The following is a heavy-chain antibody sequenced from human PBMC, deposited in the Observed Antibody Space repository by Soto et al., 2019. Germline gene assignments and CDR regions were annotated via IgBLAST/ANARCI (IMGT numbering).Heavy chain of an antibody. J-gene: IGHJ5*02. CDR1: GFIFKDFA. V-gene: IGHV3-23*03. CDR3: TKGDPCGYFYLSTEYSTPDH. D-gene: IGHD3-10*01. Sequence: DVQLFESGGGLVEPGRSLRLSCAASGFIFKDFAMSWVRQAPGKGLEWVSIISTGDDITYSADSVRGRFTISRDNSANTLFQQKSSRRGDDKAAYYCTKGDPCGYFYLSTEYSTPDHWGRGTMVTVSS. CDR2: ISTGDDIT.